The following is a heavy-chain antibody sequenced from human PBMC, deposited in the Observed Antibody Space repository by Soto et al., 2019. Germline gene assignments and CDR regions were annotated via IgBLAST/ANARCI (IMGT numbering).Heavy chain of an antibody. CDR3: ASEYSSSSTDYYYYGMDV. D-gene: IGHD6-6*01. CDR1: GGTFSSYA. V-gene: IGHV1-69*06. J-gene: IGHJ6*02. CDR2: IIPIFGTA. Sequence: GASVKVSCKASGGTFSSYAISWVRQAPGQGLEWMGGIIPIFGTANYAQRFQGRVTITADKSTSTAYMELSSLRSEDTAVYYCASEYSSSSTDYYYYGMDVWGQGTTVTVSS.